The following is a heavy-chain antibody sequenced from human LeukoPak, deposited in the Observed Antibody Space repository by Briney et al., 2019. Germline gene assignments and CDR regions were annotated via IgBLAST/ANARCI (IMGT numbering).Heavy chain of an antibody. CDR2: INHSGST. CDR3: ARRGYSSSWYGGWGGYFDY. J-gene: IGHJ4*02. D-gene: IGHD6-13*01. V-gene: IGHV4-34*01. CDR1: GGSFSGYY. Sequence: SETLSLTCAVYGGSFSGYYWSWIRQPPGKGLEWIGEINHSGSTNYNPSLKSRVTISVDTSKNQFSLKLSSVTAADTAVYYCARRGYSSSWYGGWGGYFDYWGQGTLVTVSS.